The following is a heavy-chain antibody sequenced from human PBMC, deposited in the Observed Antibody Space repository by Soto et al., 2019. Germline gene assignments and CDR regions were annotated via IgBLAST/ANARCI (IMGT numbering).Heavy chain of an antibody. D-gene: IGHD1-20*01. CDR1: GLTVSSDD. J-gene: IGHJ6*02. V-gene: IGHV3-53*01. CDR3: ASSSLKDYNFGMDA. CDR2: IYSGGSK. Sequence: EVQLVEAGGGLIQPGGSLRLSCAASGLTVSSDDMSWVRQSPGKGLEWVSVIYSGGSKHDADSVKGRFTISRDNSKNIVDLQMNSLRVDDTAVYFCASSSLKDYNFGMDAWGQGTTVSVSS.